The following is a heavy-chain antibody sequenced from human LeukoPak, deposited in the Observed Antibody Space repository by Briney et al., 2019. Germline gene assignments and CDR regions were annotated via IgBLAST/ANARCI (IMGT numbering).Heavy chain of an antibody. J-gene: IGHJ3*02. CDR3: AKSPGSTSRSTVYDAFDI. CDR2: ISGSGGST. V-gene: IGHV3-23*01. CDR1: GFTFSSYA. D-gene: IGHD2-2*01. Sequence: SGGSLRLSCAASGFTFSSYAMSRVRQAPGKGLEWVSAISGSGGSTYYADSVKGRFTISRDNSKNTLYLQMNSLRAEDTAVYYCAKSPGSTSRSTVYDAFDIWGQGTMVTVSS.